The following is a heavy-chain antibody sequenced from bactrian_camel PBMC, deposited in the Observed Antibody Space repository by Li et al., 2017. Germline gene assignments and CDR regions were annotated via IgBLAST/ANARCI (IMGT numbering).Heavy chain of an antibody. CDR3: TTDEPRPCMATFWRADNKA. CDR1: STYSRPC. J-gene: IGHJ6*01. D-gene: IGHD4*01. Sequence: QVQLVESGGGSVQAGGSLRLSCAPGSTYSRPCMGWFRQAPGKEREAVAFIDSDGTTLYADFVKGRFTISQGSGKNTANLQMNNLLPNDTALYICTTDEPRPCMATFWRADNKAWTQGTQVTVS. CDR2: IDSDGTT. V-gene: IGHV3S53*01.